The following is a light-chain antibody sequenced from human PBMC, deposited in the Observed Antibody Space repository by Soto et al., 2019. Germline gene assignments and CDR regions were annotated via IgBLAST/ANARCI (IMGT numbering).Light chain of an antibody. CDR2: GNS. Sequence: QPVLTQPPSVSGAPGQRVTISCTGSSSNIGAGYDVHWYQQVPGTAPKLLIYGNSNRPSGVPDRFSGSKSGTSASLAITGLQAEDEADYYCQSYDSSLSVWVFGGGTKVTVL. CDR1: SSNIGAGYD. CDR3: QSYDSSLSVWV. V-gene: IGLV1-40*01. J-gene: IGLJ3*02.